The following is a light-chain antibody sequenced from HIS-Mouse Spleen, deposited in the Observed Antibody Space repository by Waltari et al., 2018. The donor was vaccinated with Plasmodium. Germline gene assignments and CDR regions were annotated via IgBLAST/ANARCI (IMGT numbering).Light chain of an antibody. CDR2: KDS. Sequence: SYELTQPPSVSVSPGQTARITCSGDALPKQYAYWYQQKPGQAPGLVIYKDSERPSGIPERVSGSSSGTTVTLTISGGQAEDEADYYCQSADSSGTPNWVFGGGTKLTVL. V-gene: IGLV3-25*03. CDR1: ALPKQY. J-gene: IGLJ3*02. CDR3: QSADSSGTPNWV.